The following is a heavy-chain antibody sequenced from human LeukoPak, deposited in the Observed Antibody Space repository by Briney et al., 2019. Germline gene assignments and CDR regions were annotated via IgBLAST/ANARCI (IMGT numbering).Heavy chain of an antibody. CDR3: ARGLYYYDSSRLGY. J-gene: IGHJ4*02. D-gene: IGHD3-22*01. Sequence: SETLSLTCTVSGGSISSSSYYWGWIRQPPGKGLEWIGRIYTTGSTDYNPSLKSRVTVSVDTSKNQFSLNLSSMTAADTAVYYCARGLYYYDSSRLGYWGQGTLVTVSS. CDR1: GGSISSSSYY. V-gene: IGHV4-39*07. CDR2: IYTTGST.